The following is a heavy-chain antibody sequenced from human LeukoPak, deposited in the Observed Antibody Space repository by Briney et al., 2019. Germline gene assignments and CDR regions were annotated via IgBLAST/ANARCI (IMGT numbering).Heavy chain of an antibody. CDR1: GFTFSSYG. D-gene: IGHD5-24*01. CDR2: ISYDGSNK. V-gene: IGHV3-30*03. J-gene: IGHJ4*02. Sequence: GGSLRLSCAASGFTFSSYGMHWVRQAPGKGLEWVAVISYDGSNKYYADSVKGRFTIPRDNSKNTLYLQMNSLRAEDTAVYYCAHGGRWLQLDYWGQGTLVTVSS. CDR3: AHGGRWLQLDY.